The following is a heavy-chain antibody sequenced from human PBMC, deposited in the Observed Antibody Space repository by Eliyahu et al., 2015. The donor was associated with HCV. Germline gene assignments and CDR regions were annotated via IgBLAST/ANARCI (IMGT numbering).Heavy chain of an antibody. D-gene: IGHD2-15*01. Sequence: QLQLQESGPGLVKPSETLSLTCTVSGGSISSSSYYWGWIRQPPGKGLEWIGSIYYSGSSYYNPSLKSRVTISVDTSKNQFSLKLSSVTAADTAVYYCATHCSGGSCYPGDYFDYWGQGTLVTVAS. J-gene: IGHJ4*02. CDR3: ATHCSGGSCYPGDYFDY. CDR1: GGSISSSSYY. V-gene: IGHV4-39*01. CDR2: IYYSGSS.